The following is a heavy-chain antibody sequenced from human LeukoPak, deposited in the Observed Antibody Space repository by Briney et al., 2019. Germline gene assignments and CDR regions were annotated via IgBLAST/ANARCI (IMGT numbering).Heavy chain of an antibody. CDR1: GYTFTGYY. CDR2: INPNSGGT. CDR3: ARGGDYGGNSGPRGAFDI. D-gene: IGHD4-23*01. Sequence: ASVKVSCKASGYTFTGYYMHWVRQAPGQGLEWMGWINPNSGGTNYAQKFQGRVTMTRDTSISTAYMELSRPRSDDTAVYYCARGGDYGGNSGPRGAFDIWGQGTMVTVSS. J-gene: IGHJ3*02. V-gene: IGHV1-2*02.